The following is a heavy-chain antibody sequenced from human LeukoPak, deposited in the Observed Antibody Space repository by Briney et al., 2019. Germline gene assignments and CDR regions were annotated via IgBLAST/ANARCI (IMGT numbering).Heavy chain of an antibody. CDR3: ARDLGIALDY. D-gene: IGHD6-13*01. CDR1: GFTFSSYA. J-gene: IGHJ4*02. V-gene: IGHV3-30*04. CDR2: ISHDGSNK. Sequence: GGSLRLSCAASGFTFSSYAMHWVRQAPGKGLEWVAVISHDGSNKYYADSVKGRFTISRDNSKNTLYLQMNSLRAEDTAVYYCARDLGIALDYWGQGTLVTVSS.